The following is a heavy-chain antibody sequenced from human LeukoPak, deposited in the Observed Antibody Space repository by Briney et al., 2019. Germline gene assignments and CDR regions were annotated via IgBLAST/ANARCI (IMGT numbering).Heavy chain of an antibody. J-gene: IGHJ4*02. CDR3: ARSVTMVRGVPYYFDY. CDR2: IYYSGST. Sequence: SETLSLTCTVSGGSISSYYWSWIRQLPGKGLEWIGYIYYSGSTNYNPSLKSRVTISVDTSKNQFSLKLSSVTAADTAVYYCARSVTMVRGVPYYFDYWGQGTLVTVSS. D-gene: IGHD3-10*01. CDR1: GGSISSYY. V-gene: IGHV4-59*01.